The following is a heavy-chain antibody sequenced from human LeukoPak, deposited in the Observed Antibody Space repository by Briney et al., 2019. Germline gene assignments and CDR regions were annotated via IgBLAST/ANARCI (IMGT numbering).Heavy chain of an antibody. D-gene: IGHD4-11*01. V-gene: IGHV4-4*02. CDR2: IYHSGST. J-gene: IGHJ4*02. CDR1: GGSISGSNW. Sequence: LRETLSLTCAVSGGSISGSNWWSWVRQPPGKGLEWIGEIYHSGSTNYNPSLESRVTISVDKSKNQFSLKLSSVTAADTAVYYCARVTNPFDYWGQGTLVTVSS. CDR3: ARVTNPFDY.